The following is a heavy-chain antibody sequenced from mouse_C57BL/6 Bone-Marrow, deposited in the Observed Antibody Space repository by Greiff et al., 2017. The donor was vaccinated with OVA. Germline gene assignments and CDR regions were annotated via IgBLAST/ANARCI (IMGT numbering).Heavy chain of an antibody. CDR3: ARRDYYGSLHYFDY. J-gene: IGHJ2*01. V-gene: IGHV1-75*01. CDR2: IFPGSGST. Sequence: VQLQQSGPELVKPGASVKISCKASGYTFTDYYINWVKQRPGQGLEWIGWIFPGSGSTYYNEKFKGKATLTVDKSSSTAYMLLSSLTSEDSAVYFCARRDYYGSLHYFDYWGQGTTLTVSS. CDR1: GYTFTDYY. D-gene: IGHD1-1*01.